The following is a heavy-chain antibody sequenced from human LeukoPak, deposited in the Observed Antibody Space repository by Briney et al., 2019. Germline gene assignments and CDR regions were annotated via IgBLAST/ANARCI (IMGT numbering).Heavy chain of an antibody. Sequence: ASVKVSCKASGYTFTSYDINWVRQATGPGLEWMGWMNPNSGNTGYAQKFQGRVTITRNTSISTAYMELSSLRSEDTAVYYCAREVYYDSSGYYNWGQGTLVTVSS. CDR1: GYTFTSYD. CDR3: AREVYYDSSGYYN. D-gene: IGHD3-22*01. CDR2: MNPNSGNT. J-gene: IGHJ4*02. V-gene: IGHV1-8*03.